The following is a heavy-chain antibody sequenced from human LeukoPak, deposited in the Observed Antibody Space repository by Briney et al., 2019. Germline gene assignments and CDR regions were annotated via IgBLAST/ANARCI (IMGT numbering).Heavy chain of an antibody. Sequence: ASVKVSCKASGYTFTGYYIHWVRQAPGQGLEWMGWVNPDSGGTHYAQKFQDWVTMTSDTSISTAYMELPSLRSDDTAVYYCAKDGAYPDAFDVWGQGTMVTVSS. CDR2: VNPDSGGT. J-gene: IGHJ3*01. V-gene: IGHV1-2*04. CDR3: AKDGAYPDAFDV. CDR1: GYTFTGYY. D-gene: IGHD3-10*01.